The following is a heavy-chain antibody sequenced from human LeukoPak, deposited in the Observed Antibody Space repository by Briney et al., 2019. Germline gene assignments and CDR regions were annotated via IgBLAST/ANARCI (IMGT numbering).Heavy chain of an antibody. D-gene: IGHD3-3*01. CDR1: GFTFSSYG. Sequence: GGSLRLSCAASGFTFSSYGMHWVRQAPGKGLEGVAVIWYDGSNKYYADSVKGRFTISRDNSKNTLYLQMNRLRAEDTGVYYCAKGRYDFWSGYYGVYYYYYMDVCGKGTTVTVSS. V-gene: IGHV3-33*06. CDR2: IWYDGSNK. J-gene: IGHJ6*03. CDR3: AKGRYDFWSGYYGVYYYYYMDV.